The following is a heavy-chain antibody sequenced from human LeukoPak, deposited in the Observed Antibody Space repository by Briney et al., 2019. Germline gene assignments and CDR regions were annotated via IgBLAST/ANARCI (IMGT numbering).Heavy chain of an antibody. V-gene: IGHV3-33*01. CDR1: GFTFSSPC. CDR2: IWYEGSNK. Sequence: GRSLRPSRAASGFTFSSPCMHSVRQAPGKGLGWVAVIWYEGSNKYYADSVKGRFTISRDKSKNTLYLQMNSLRAEDTAVYYCARAYLWFGEIHYYYYYGMDVWGQGTTVTVCS. D-gene: IGHD3-10*01. CDR3: ARAYLWFGEIHYYYYYGMDV. J-gene: IGHJ6*02.